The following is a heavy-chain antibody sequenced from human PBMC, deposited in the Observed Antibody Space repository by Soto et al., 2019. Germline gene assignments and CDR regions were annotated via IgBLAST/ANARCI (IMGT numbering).Heavy chain of an antibody. CDR3: AKGPIVVGAFEI. D-gene: IGHD2-21*01. Sequence: EVQLLESGGGLEQPGGSLRLSCAASGISISSYAMSWVRQAPGKGLEWVSAISGSGGSTYYADSVKGRFTISRENSKNTLYMQMNSLRAEDTAVYYCAKGPIVVGAFEIWGQGTMVTVSS. J-gene: IGHJ3*02. V-gene: IGHV3-23*01. CDR2: ISGSGGST. CDR1: GISISSYA.